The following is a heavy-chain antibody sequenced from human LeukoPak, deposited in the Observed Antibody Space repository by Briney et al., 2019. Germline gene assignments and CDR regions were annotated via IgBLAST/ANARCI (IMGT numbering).Heavy chain of an antibody. CDR1: GFTFSSYS. V-gene: IGHV3-48*04. J-gene: IGHJ6*03. Sequence: QSGGSLRLSCAASGFTFSSYSMMWVRQAPGKGLEWVSSISRSGSTKYYADSVKGRFTISRDNAKNSLFLQMNSLRAEDTAVYYCARVLRYCSGGNCYSGGLGYMDVWGKGTTVTISS. CDR2: ISRSGSTK. CDR3: ARVLRYCSGGNCYSGGLGYMDV. D-gene: IGHD2-15*01.